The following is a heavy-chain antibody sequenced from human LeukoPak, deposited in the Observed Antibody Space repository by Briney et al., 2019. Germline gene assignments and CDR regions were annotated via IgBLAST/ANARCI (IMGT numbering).Heavy chain of an antibody. CDR1: GFTFDDCA. J-gene: IGHJ4*02. V-gene: IGHV3-9*03. CDR3: AKGGTTYTIKTGPLDY. D-gene: IGHD2-15*01. CDR2: ISWNSGSL. Sequence: GGSLRLSCAASGFTFDDCAMHWVRQAPGKGLEWVSGISWNSGSLGYADSVKGRFTISRDNAKNSLYLQMNSLRAEDMALYYCAKGGTTYTIKTGPLDYWGQGTLVTVSS.